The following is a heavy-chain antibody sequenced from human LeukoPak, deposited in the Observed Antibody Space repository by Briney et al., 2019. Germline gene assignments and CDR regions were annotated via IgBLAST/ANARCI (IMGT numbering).Heavy chain of an antibody. D-gene: IGHD3-9*01. J-gene: IGHJ4*02. CDR3: AKGPEGRYFDWLLGMDY. V-gene: IGHV3-30*18. CDR1: GFTFSSYG. CDR2: ISYDGSNK. Sequence: GRSLRLSCAASGFTFSSYGMHGVRQAPGKGLEWVAVISYDGSNKYYADSVKGRFTISRDNSKNTLYLQMNSLRAEDTAVYYCAKGPEGRYFDWLLGMDYWGQGTLVTVSS.